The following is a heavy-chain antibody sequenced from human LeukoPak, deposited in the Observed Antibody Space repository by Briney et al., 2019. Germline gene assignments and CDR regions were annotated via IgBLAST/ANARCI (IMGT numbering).Heavy chain of an antibody. CDR1: GCDRRTSGVG. CDR2: SFWDGFK. CDR3: AHRRAAASTGDAFDI. D-gene: IGHD6-13*01. V-gene: IGHV2-5*02. Sequence: SGPTLVNPTQTLTLTCTCTGCDRRTSGVGVGWVRHTPGKALEWLASSFWDGFKRSSPCLKSRLTITKDTSKNQVVLTMTNMDPVDTATYYCAHRRAAASTGDAFDIWGEGTMGTVS. J-gene: IGHJ3*02.